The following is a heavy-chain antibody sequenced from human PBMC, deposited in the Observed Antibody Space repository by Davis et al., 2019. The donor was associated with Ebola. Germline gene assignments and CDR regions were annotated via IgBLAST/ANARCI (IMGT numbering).Heavy chain of an antibody. D-gene: IGHD3-22*01. V-gene: IGHV1-46*01. Sequence: ASVKVSCKASGYTFTSYYMHWVRQAPGQGLEWMGIINPSGGSTSYAQKFQGRVTMTRDTSTSTVYMELSSLRSEDTAVYYCARVPRYYYDSSGPEGAFDYWGQGTLVTVSS. J-gene: IGHJ4*02. CDR2: INPSGGST. CDR3: ARVPRYYYDSSGPEGAFDY. CDR1: GYTFTSYY.